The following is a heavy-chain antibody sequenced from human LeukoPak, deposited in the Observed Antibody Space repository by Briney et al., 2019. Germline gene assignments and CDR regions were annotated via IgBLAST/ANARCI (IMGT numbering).Heavy chain of an antibody. J-gene: IGHJ3*02. CDR1: GGSINSSSYY. Sequence: KTSETLSLTCTVSGGSINSSSYYWGWIRQPPGKGLEWIGSIFYSGDTYDNPSLKSRVTISVDTSKNQFSLNLSSVTAADTAVYYCARGPRIMITFGGVLTPGGAFDIWGQGTMVTVSS. CDR2: IFYSGDT. D-gene: IGHD3-16*01. V-gene: IGHV4-39*01. CDR3: ARGPRIMITFGGVLTPGGAFDI.